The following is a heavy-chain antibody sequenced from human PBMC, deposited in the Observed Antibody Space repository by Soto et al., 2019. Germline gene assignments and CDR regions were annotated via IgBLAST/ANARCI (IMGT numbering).Heavy chain of an antibody. CDR1: GFTFSSYA. CDR2: ISGSGGST. D-gene: IGHD1-26*01. CDR3: AKDIGSYRRITYFDY. Sequence: AGGSLRLSCAASGFTFSSYAMSWVRQAPGKGLEWVSAISGSGGSTYYADSVKGRFTISRDNSKNTLYLQMNSLRAEDTAVYYCAKDIGSYRRITYFDYWGQGTLVTVSS. J-gene: IGHJ4*02. V-gene: IGHV3-23*01.